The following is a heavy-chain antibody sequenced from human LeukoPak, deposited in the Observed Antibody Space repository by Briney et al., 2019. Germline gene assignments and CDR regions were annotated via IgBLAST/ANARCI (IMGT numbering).Heavy chain of an antibody. CDR3: AKALRLGRRGSYGMDV. CDR1: GFTFSSFN. CDR2: KAYDGTNT. D-gene: IGHD3-9*01. J-gene: IGHJ6*02. V-gene: IGHV3-30*18. Sequence: GGSLRLPCAASGFTFSSFNMHWVRQAPGKGREWVAVKAYDGTNTYYAESVKGRFTISRDNSKQTLYLQMNNLRGADTAVYSCAKALRLGRRGSYGMDVWGQGTTVTVSS.